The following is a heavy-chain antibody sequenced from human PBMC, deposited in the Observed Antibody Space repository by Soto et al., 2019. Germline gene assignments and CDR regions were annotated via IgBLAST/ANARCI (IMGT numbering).Heavy chain of an antibody. CDR3: AKAKNDYNWDNRPPFDY. D-gene: IGHD1-20*01. V-gene: IGHV3-23*01. J-gene: IGHJ4*02. Sequence: GGSLRLSCEASGFTLGNYAMTWVRQAPGKGLEWVSLISANDVGTYYAESVKTRFSISTDQSRNTVYLQMDSLRADDTAIYYCAKAKNDYNWDNRPPFDYWGQGTLVTVSS. CDR1: GFTLGNYA. CDR2: ISANDVGT.